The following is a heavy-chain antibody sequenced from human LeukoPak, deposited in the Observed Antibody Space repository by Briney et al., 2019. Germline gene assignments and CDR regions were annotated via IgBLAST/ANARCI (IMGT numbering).Heavy chain of an antibody. CDR3: AREVGYCSGGSCSQPLYYYYYYMDV. Sequence: GASVKVSCKASGGTFSSYAISWVRQAPGQGLEWMGGIIPIFGTANYAQKFQGRVTMTRDTSISTAYMELSRLRSDDTAVYYCAREVGYCSGGSCSQPLYYYYYYMDVWGKGTTVTVSS. CDR2: IIPIFGTA. V-gene: IGHV1-69*05. CDR1: GGTFSSYA. D-gene: IGHD2-15*01. J-gene: IGHJ6*03.